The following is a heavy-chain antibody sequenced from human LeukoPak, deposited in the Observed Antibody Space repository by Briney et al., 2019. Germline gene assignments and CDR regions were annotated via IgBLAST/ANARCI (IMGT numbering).Heavy chain of an antibody. V-gene: IGHV1-69*05. J-gene: IGHJ1*01. CDR1: GGTFSSYA. CDR2: IIPIFGTA. Sequence: ASVKVSCKASGGTFSSYAISWVRQAPGQGLEWMGGIIPIFGTANYAQKFQFRVTMTTDTSTSTAYMELRSLRSDDTAVYYCARDKAVTTEVTQHFQHWGQGTLVTVSS. D-gene: IGHD4-23*01. CDR3: ARDKAVTTEVTQHFQH.